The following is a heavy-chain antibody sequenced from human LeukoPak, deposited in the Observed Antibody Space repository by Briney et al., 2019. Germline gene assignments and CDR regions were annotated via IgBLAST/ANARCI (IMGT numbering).Heavy chain of an antibody. CDR2: ISANNGNT. V-gene: IGHV1-18*01. D-gene: IGHD3-22*01. Sequence: WASVKVSCKTSGYIFNTYGITWVRQAPGQGLEWMGWISANNGNTKYAQKVQGRVTMTTDTSTSTAYMELRSLRFDDTAVYYCARDPHYDSRGYYLRYFDNWGQGTLVTVSS. CDR1: GYIFNTYG. J-gene: IGHJ4*02. CDR3: ARDPHYDSRGYYLRYFDN.